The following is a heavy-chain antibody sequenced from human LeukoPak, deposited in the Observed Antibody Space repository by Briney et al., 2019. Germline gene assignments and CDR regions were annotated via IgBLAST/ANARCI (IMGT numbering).Heavy chain of an antibody. V-gene: IGHV3-7*01. CDR3: ARVGSNYGGNSHAFDI. J-gene: IGHJ3*02. D-gene: IGHD4-23*01. CDR1: GFTFSSYW. CDR2: IKQDGSEK. Sequence: GGSLRLFCAASGFTFSSYWVGWARQAPGRGLEWVAKIKQDGSEKYYVDSVKGRFTISRDNAKNSLYLQMNSLRAEDTAVYYCARVGSNYGGNSHAFDIWGQGTMVTVSS.